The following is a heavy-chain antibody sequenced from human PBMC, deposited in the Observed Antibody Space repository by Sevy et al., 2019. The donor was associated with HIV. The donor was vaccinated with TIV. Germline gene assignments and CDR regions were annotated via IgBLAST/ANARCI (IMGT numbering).Heavy chain of an antibody. CDR3: ARASWFGELGNYLDY. CDR1: GGSISGYY. J-gene: IGHJ4*02. CDR2: ISHSGST. D-gene: IGHD3-10*01. V-gene: IGHV4-59*13. Sequence: SETLSLTCTVSGGSISGYYWSWIRQPPGKGLEWIGYISHSGSTDYNPSLKSRVTISVDTSKNQFSLKLNSVTAADTAVYYCARASWFGELGNYLDYGGQGTLVTVSS.